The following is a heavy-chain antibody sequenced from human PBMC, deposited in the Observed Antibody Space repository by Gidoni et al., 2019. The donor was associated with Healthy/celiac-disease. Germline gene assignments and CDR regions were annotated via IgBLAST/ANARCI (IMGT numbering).Heavy chain of an antibody. CDR1: GGSISSGGYS. Sequence: QLQLQESGSGLVKPSQTLSLTCAVSGGSISSGGYSWSWIRQPPGKGLEWIGYIYHSGSTYYNPSLKSRVTISVDRSKNQFSLKLSSVTAADTAVYYCARGEGQLWFKGHDAFDIWGQGTMVTVSS. D-gene: IGHD5-18*01. V-gene: IGHV4-30-2*01. CDR2: IYHSGST. J-gene: IGHJ3*02. CDR3: ARGEGQLWFKGHDAFDI.